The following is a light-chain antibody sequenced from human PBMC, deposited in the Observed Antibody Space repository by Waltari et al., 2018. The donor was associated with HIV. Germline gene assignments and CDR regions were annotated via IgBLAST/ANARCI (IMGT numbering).Light chain of an antibody. CDR2: HDS. J-gene: IGLJ3*02. Sequence: YELTQAPSVSVAPGPTARSICEGNNIGSKSAHWYRKKAGQAQTVVVHHDSDRPSEIPARFSGSNSENTATLTISGVEAGDEADYYCQVWDTFSEHRVFGGGTKLTVL. CDR1: NIGSKS. V-gene: IGLV3-21*02. CDR3: QVWDTFSEHRV.